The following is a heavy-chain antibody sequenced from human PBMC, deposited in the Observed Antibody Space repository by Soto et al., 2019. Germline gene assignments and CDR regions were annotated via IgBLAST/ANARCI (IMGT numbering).Heavy chain of an antibody. CDR3: VSQPGGVATPGVDY. CDR2: MNPDSGDT. D-gene: IGHD2-15*01. Sequence: QVQLVQSGAEVKKPGASVKVSCEASGYPFSAFDINWVRQAGGQGLEWMGWMNPDSGDTAFAQRFQDRISLTMTASMSTAYMELGRMTFDYTAVDFCVSQPGGVATPGVDYWGQGTLVTVSS. CDR1: GYPFSAFD. J-gene: IGHJ4*02. V-gene: IGHV1-8*01.